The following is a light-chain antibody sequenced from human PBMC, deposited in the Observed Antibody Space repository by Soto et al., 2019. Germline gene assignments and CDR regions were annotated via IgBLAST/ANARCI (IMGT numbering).Light chain of an antibody. J-gene: IGKJ5*01. Sequence: AIQLTQSPSSLSASVGDTVTITCRASQGVQNRLTWYRQKPGKPPKLLLSNVSNLENGVPARFSGSGSGTDFPLTITILQPGDFATYYCRQFNSYPITFGQGTRL. CDR3: RQFNSYPIT. CDR1: QGVQNR. V-gene: IGKV1-13*02. CDR2: NVS.